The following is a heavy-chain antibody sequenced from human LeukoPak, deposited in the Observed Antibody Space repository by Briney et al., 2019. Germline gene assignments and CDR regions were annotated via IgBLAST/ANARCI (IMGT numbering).Heavy chain of an antibody. Sequence: ASVKVSCKVSGYTLTELSMHWERQAPGKGLEWMGGFDPEDGETIYAQKFQGRVTMTEDTSTDTAYMELSSLRSEDTAVYYCATPPPFFGVVQYYFDYWGQGTLVTVSS. CDR3: ATPPPFFGVVQYYFDY. J-gene: IGHJ4*02. CDR2: FDPEDGET. V-gene: IGHV1-24*01. D-gene: IGHD3-3*01. CDR1: GYTLTELS.